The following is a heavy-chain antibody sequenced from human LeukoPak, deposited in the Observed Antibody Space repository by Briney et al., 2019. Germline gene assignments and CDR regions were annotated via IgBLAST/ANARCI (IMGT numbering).Heavy chain of an antibody. CDR3: AKDSGSSGWNWFDP. J-gene: IGHJ5*02. CDR2: ISHDGSDK. CDR1: GFSFSSYG. D-gene: IGHD6-19*01. Sequence: GGSLRLSCAASGFSFSSYGMYWVRQAPGKGLEWVAVISHDGSDKYYADSVKGRFTISRDNSKNTLYLQMNSLRAEDTAVYYCAKDSGSSGWNWFDPWGQGTLVTVSS. V-gene: IGHV3-30*18.